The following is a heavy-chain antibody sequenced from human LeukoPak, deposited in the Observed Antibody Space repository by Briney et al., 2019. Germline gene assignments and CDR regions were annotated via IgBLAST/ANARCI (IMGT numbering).Heavy chain of an antibody. CDR3: ARTNAFDI. CDR1: GGSISGHY. Sequence: PSEALSLTCTVSGGSISGHYWSWIRQPPGKGLEWIGYIYYSGSTNYNPSLKSRVTILVGTSKNQFSLKLSSVTAADTAVYYCARTNAFDIWGQGTMVTVSS. J-gene: IGHJ3*02. V-gene: IGHV4-59*11. CDR2: IYYSGST.